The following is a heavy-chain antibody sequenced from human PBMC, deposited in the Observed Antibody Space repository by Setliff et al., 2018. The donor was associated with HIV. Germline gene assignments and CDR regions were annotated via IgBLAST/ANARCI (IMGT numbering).Heavy chain of an antibody. J-gene: IGHJ4*02. Sequence: GGSLRLSCAASGFAFSGHQMSWVRQAPGKGLEWVAKIKQDGSDKYYVDSVKGRFTISRDNAKNSLYLQMNSLRTEDTAVYYCARVFQSYFFDFWGQGTLVTVSS. D-gene: IGHD3-3*01. CDR2: IKQDGSDK. CDR3: ARVFQSYFFDF. CDR1: GFAFSGHQ. V-gene: IGHV3-7*01.